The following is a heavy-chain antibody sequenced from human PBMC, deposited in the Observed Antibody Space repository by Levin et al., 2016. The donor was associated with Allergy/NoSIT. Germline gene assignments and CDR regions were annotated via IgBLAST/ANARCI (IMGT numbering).Heavy chain of an antibody. CDR2: IDPSDSYT. Sequence: VRQMPGKGLEWMGRIDPSDSYTNYSPSFQGHVTISADKSISTAYLQWSSLKASDTAMYYCARQVGRIAAAGTWWFDPWGQGTLVTVSS. J-gene: IGHJ5*02. D-gene: IGHD6-13*01. CDR3: ARQVGRIAAAGTWWFDP. V-gene: IGHV5-10-1*01.